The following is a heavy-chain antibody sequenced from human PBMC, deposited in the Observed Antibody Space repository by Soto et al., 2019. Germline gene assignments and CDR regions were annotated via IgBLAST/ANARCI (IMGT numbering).Heavy chain of an antibody. V-gene: IGHV3-66*01. CDR1: GFTVRSNY. D-gene: IGHD2-21*02. Sequence: EVQLVESGGGLVQPGGSLRLSCAASGFTVRSNYMSWVRQAPGKGLEWVSVIYSGGSTYYADSVKGRFTISRDNSKNTLYLQMNSLRAEDTAVYYCATGKRVTTSAFDIWGQGTMVTVSS. J-gene: IGHJ3*02. CDR2: IYSGGST. CDR3: ATGKRVTTSAFDI.